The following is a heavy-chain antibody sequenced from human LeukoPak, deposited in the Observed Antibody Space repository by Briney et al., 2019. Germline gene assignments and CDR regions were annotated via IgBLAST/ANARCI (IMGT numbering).Heavy chain of an antibody. V-gene: IGHV1-18*04. CDR1: GYTFTRYA. CDR3: AAVSPRKLYYGMDV. D-gene: IGHD2-15*01. J-gene: IGHJ6*02. CDR2: ISTYNGNT. Sequence: GASVKVSCKASGYTFTRYAITWVRQAPGQGPEWMGRISTYNGNTNYAQKLQGRVTMTTDTSTSTAYMELSSLRSEDTAVYYCAAVSPRKLYYGMDVWGQGTTVTVSS.